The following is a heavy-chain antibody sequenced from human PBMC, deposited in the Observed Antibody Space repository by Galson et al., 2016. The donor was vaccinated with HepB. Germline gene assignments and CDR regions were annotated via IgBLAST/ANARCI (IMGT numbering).Heavy chain of an antibody. D-gene: IGHD2-21*01. J-gene: IGHJ6*02. CDR1: GFIFTSSA. V-gene: IGHV1-58*02. CDR3: AASPNSHYSHMEV. CDR2: IVVGSGKT. Sequence: SVKVSCKASGFIFTSSAMQWVRQARGQRLEWIGRIVVGSGKTNYAQKFQERVTITRDMSTTTASLELTSLRSEDTAVYYWAASPNSHYSHMEVWGQGTTVTVSS.